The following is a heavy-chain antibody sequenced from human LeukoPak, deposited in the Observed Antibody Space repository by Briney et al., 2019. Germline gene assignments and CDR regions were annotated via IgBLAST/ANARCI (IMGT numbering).Heavy chain of an antibody. CDR2: INPIVGTT. J-gene: IGHJ5*02. V-gene: IGHV1-69*05. CDR3: ARDVGWIRVPHSSSSLVAGWFAP. CDR1: GDTFTSYA. D-gene: IGHD6-6*01. Sequence: ASVKVSCKASGDTFTSYAISWVRQAPGQGLEWMGGINPIVGTTNYAQKFQGRVTITTDESTSTAYMELTSLRSEDTAVYYCARDVGWIRVPHSSSSLVAGWFAPWGQGTLVTVSS.